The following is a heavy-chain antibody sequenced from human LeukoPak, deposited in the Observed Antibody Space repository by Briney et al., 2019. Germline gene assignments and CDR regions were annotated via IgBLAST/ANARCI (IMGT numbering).Heavy chain of an antibody. J-gene: IGHJ4*02. D-gene: IGHD1-26*01. CDR2: INRDGSEQ. CDR1: GFTFSSYW. V-gene: IGHV3-7*01. CDR3: AKVGAWELQRVFEN. Sequence: GGSLRLSCEVSGFTFSSYWMTWARHIPGKGLEWVANINRDGSEQHYVESVKGRFTISRDNGRNSLYLQMDSLRVDDTAVYYCAKVGAWELQRVFENWGQRTLVTVSS.